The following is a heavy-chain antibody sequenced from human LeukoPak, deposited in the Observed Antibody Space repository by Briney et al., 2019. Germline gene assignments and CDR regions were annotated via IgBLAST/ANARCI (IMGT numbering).Heavy chain of an antibody. CDR3: ARHVAEDYYGMDV. D-gene: IGHD6-13*01. CDR2: IYYSGST. CDR1: GGSISSYY. J-gene: IGHJ6*02. V-gene: IGHV4-59*08. Sequence: SETLSLTCTVSGGSISSYYWSWIRQPPGKGPEWIGYIYYSGSTNYNPSLKSRVTISVDTSKNQFSLKLSSVTAADTAVYYCARHVAEDYYGMDVWGQGTTVTVSS.